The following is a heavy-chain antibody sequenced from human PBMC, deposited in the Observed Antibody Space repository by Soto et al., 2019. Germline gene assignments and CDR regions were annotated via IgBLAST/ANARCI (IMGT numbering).Heavy chain of an antibody. CDR2: INHSGTT. J-gene: IGHJ4*02. Sequence: QVQLRQWGAGLLKPSETLSLTCAVFGGSFSDYYWTWIRQPPGTGLEWIGEINHSGTTSYNPSLKSRISISVDTSNNQFSLKLSSVTAADTAVYYCARKPIYHFFAGYYSVDYWGQGTLVTVSS. CDR1: GGSFSDYY. CDR3: ARKPIYHFFAGYYSVDY. V-gene: IGHV4-34*01. D-gene: IGHD3-9*01.